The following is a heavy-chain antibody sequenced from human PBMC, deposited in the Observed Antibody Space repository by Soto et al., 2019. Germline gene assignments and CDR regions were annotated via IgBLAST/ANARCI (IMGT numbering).Heavy chain of an antibody. V-gene: IGHV3-48*02. CDR2: ISSSSSTI. CDR1: GFTFSSYS. D-gene: IGHD6-13*01. CDR3: ARGPTGYSSSWYSDY. Sequence: GGSLRLSCAASGFTFSSYSMNWVRQAPGKGLEWVSYISSSSSTIYYADSVKGRFTISRDNAKNSLYLQMNSLRDEDTAVYYCARGPTGYSSSWYSDYWGQGTLVTVSS. J-gene: IGHJ4*02.